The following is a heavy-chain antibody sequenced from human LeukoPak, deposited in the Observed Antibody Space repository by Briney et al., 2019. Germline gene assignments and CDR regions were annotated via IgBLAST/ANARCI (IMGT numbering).Heavy chain of an antibody. J-gene: IGHJ1*01. Sequence: SETLSLTCTVSVGSISSSSYYWGWIRQPPGKGLEWIGSIYYSGSTYYNPSLKSRVTISVDTSKNQFSLKLSSVTAADTAVYYCARDQDSSGYSWGQGTLVTVSS. CDR2: IYYSGST. V-gene: IGHV4-39*07. D-gene: IGHD3-22*01. CDR3: ARDQDSSGYS. CDR1: VGSISSSSYY.